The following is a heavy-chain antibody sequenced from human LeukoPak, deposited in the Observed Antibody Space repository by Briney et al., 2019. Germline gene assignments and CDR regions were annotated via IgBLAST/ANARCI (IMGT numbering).Heavy chain of an antibody. CDR3: VRDTGGSGSYPDY. D-gene: IGHD1-26*01. J-gene: IGHJ4*02. Sequence: PGGSLRLSCAASGITFSNYWMTWVHQAPGKGLEWVANIKQDGSERYYVDSVRGRFTISRDNAKNSVYLQVNSLRVEDTAMYYCVRDTGGSGSYPDYWGQGVLLTVSS. CDR1: GITFSNYW. CDR2: IKQDGSER. V-gene: IGHV3-7*01.